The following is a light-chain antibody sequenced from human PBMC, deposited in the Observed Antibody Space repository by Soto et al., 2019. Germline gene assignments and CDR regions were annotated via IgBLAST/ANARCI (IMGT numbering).Light chain of an antibody. V-gene: IGKV1-39*01. CDR3: QQYYTTPRT. CDR1: QSISSY. CDR2: AAS. J-gene: IGKJ1*01. Sequence: DIQMTQSPSSLSASVGDRVTITCRASQSISSYLNWYQQKPGKAPKLLIYAASSLQSGVPSRFSGSGSGTDFTLTISNLQAEDVAVYYCQQYYTTPRTFGQGTKVDIK.